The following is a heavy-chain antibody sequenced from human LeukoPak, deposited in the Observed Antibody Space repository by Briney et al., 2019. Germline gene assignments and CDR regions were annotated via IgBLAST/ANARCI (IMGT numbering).Heavy chain of an antibody. Sequence: SETLSLTCSVSGGSVNLYYWSWIRQSPAKGLEWIGYINYNGNIYCNPSLKSRVTITLDTSQKQVSLRLSSVTAADTAVYYCARDFARNSGDYGNDGFDIWGPGTMVSVSS. CDR1: GGSVNLYY. V-gene: IGHV4-59*02. J-gene: IGHJ3*02. D-gene: IGHD4-17*01. CDR3: ARDFARNSGDYGNDGFDI. CDR2: INYNGNI.